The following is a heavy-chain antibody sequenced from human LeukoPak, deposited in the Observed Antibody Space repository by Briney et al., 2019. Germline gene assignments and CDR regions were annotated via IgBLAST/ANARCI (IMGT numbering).Heavy chain of an antibody. CDR2: ISDNEGTT. CDR1: GFTFSNYA. J-gene: IGHJ6*02. CDR3: AKDRESYSFGDNPVSYGMDV. D-gene: IGHD2/OR15-2a*01. V-gene: IGHV3-23*01. Sequence: PGGSLRLSCAASGFTFSNYAMSWVRQAPGKGLDWVSVISDNEGTTYYADSVKGRFTISRDNSRNTLYLQMNSLRAEDTAVYYCAKDRESYSFGDNPVSYGMDVWGQGTTVTVSS.